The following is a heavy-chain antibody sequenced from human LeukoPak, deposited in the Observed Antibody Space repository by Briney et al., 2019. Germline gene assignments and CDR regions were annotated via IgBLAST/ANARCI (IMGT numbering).Heavy chain of an antibody. CDR2: ISSNGGST. J-gene: IGHJ4*02. CDR3: AGDLIRSGWYSFDY. V-gene: IGHV3-64*01. CDR1: GFTFSSHP. Sequence: GGSLRLSCAASGFTFSSHPKHWPPQGRGKGLEYVSGISSNGGSTYYANSVKGRFTISRDKSKNTLYLQMGSLGAEDMAVYYCAGDLIRSGWYSFDYWGQGTLVTVSS. D-gene: IGHD6-19*01.